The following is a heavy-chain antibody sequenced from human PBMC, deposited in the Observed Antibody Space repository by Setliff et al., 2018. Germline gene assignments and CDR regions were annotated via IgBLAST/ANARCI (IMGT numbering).Heavy chain of an antibody. Sequence: KTSETLSLTCTVSGDYISSQYWSWIRQPPGKGLEWIGYISNRGSTDYNPSLKSRVTISEDTSRSQFSLKLTSVTTADTAVYYCALSDHYPFYYDYWGRGTLVTVSS. CDR3: ALSDHYPFYYDY. CDR1: GDYISSQY. J-gene: IGHJ4*02. D-gene: IGHD3-3*01. CDR2: ISNRGST. V-gene: IGHV4-59*11.